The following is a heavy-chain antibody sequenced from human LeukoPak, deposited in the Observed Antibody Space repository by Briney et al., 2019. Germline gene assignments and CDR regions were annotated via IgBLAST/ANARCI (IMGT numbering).Heavy chain of an antibody. CDR3: ARITTIFGVLKYYYYMDV. Sequence: GGSLRLSCAAFRFTFSSYAMSWVRQAPGKGLEWVANIKQDGSEKYYVDSVKGRLTVSRDNAKNSLYLQMNSLRAEDTAVYYCARITTIFGVLKYYYYMDVWGKGTTVTVSS. V-gene: IGHV3-7*01. CDR1: RFTFSSYA. CDR2: IKQDGSEK. J-gene: IGHJ6*03. D-gene: IGHD3-3*01.